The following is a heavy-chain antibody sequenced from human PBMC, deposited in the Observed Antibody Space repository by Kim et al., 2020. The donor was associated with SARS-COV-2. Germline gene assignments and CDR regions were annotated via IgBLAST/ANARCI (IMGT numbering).Heavy chain of an antibody. Sequence: PVKGRFTTSRDNSTNPLYLPMNSLGAEDTAVYYCAKDHSLTGDVDAFDIWGQGTMVTVSS. J-gene: IGHJ3*02. V-gene: IGHV3-23*03. D-gene: IGHD7-27*01. CDR3: AKDHSLTGDVDAFDI.